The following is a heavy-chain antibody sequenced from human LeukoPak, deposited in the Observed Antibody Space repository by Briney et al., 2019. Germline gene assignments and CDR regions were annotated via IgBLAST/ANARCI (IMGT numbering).Heavy chain of an antibody. Sequence: ASVKVSCKASGYTFTGYYMHWVRQAPGQGLEWMGWINPNSGGTNYAQKFQGRVTMTRDTSISTAYMELSRLRSDDTAVYYCARDPGMGGYITFDYWGQGTLVTVSS. D-gene: IGHD5-24*01. CDR3: ARDPGMGGYITFDY. J-gene: IGHJ4*02. CDR2: INPNSGGT. V-gene: IGHV1-2*02. CDR1: GYTFTGYY.